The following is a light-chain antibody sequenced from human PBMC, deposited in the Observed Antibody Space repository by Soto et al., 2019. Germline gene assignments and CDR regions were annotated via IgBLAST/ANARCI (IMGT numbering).Light chain of an antibody. CDR2: GNS. CDR3: QSYDSSLSGV. V-gene: IGLV1-40*01. CDR1: SSNIGAGYD. J-gene: IGLJ1*01. Sequence: VLTQPPSVSGAPGQRVTISCTGSSSNIGAGYDVHWYQQLPGTAPKLLIYGNSNRPSGVPDRFSGSKSGTSASLAITGLQAEDEADYYCQSYDSSLSGVFGTG.